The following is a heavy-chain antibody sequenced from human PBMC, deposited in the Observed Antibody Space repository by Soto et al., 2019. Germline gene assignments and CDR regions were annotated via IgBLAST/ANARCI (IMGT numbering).Heavy chain of an antibody. Sequence: SETLSRTCAVSGGSISAYYWSWIRQPPGKGLEWLGYIFYTGSTDYNTSLKGRVTISVDTSKNQFSLKLTSVTAADTAVYYCARLNRGTYDYWGQGVLVTVSS. CDR1: GGSISAYY. V-gene: IGHV4-59*01. CDR3: ARLNRGTYDY. J-gene: IGHJ4*02. CDR2: IFYTGST.